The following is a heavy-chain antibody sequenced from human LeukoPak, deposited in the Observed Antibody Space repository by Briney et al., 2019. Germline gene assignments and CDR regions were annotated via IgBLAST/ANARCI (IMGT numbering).Heavy chain of an antibody. CDR1: GFTFSSYA. V-gene: IGHV3-30*04. J-gene: IGHJ1*01. CDR2: XSYDGSNK. Sequence: GGSLRLSCAASGFTFSSYAMHWVRQAPGKGLXXXXXXSYDGSNKYYADSVKGRFTISRDNSKNTLYLQMNSLRAEDTAVYYCARSALTMVRGVFQHWGQGTLVTVSP. D-gene: IGHD3-10*01. CDR3: ARSALTMVRGVFQH.